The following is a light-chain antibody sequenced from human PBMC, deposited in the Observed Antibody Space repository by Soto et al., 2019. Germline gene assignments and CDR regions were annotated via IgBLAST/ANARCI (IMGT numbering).Light chain of an antibody. CDR1: SSDVGGYNY. Sequence: QSALTQPASVSGSPGQSITISCTGTSSDVGGYNYVSWYQHLPGKAPKLIIYDVSNRPSGISNRFSGSKSGNTASLTISGLQAEDEADYYCSSYTSSSTLVFGGGTKVTVI. CDR3: SSYTSSSTLV. J-gene: IGLJ2*01. V-gene: IGLV2-14*03. CDR2: DVS.